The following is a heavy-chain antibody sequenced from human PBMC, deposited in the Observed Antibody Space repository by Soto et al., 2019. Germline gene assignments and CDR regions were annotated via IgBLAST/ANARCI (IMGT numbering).Heavy chain of an antibody. CDR1: GGSISSSSYY. CDR2: IYYSEST. D-gene: IGHD3-22*01. Sequence: SETLSLTCTVSGGSISSSSYYWSWIRQHPGKGLEWIGYIYYSESTNYNPSLKSRVTISVDTSESQFSLKLSSVTVADTAVYYCARSDSSGKTRYFFDYWGQGTLVTVSS. V-gene: IGHV4-31*03. J-gene: IGHJ4*02. CDR3: ARSDSSGKTRYFFDY.